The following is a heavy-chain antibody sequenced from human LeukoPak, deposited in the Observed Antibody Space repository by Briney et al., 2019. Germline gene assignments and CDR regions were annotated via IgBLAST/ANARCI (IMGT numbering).Heavy chain of an antibody. CDR2: INSDGSST. CDR1: GFTFSSYW. D-gene: IGHD2-2*02. V-gene: IGHV3-74*01. J-gene: IGHJ4*02. CDR3: ATGIVVVPAAIPDDY. Sequence: GGSLRLSRAASGFTFSSYWMHWVRQAPGKGLVWVSRINSDGSSTSYADSVKGRFTISRDNAKNTLYLQMNSLRAEDTAVYYCATGIVVVPAAIPDDYWGQGTLVTVSS.